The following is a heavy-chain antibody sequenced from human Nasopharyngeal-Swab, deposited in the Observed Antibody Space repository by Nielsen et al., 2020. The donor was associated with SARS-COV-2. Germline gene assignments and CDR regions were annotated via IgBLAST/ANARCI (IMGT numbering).Heavy chain of an antibody. CDR1: GGSISSSSYY. CDR3: ARGLVDVNMMLVVIGFSYWLDS. CDR2: IYYSGTT. D-gene: IGHD3-22*01. Sequence: SETLSLTCTVSGGSISSSSYYWGWIRQPPGKGLEWIGTIYYSGTTYYNPSLKSRVTISVDTSKNQFSLNLSSVTAADTAVYYCARGLVDVNMMLVVIGFSYWLDSWGQGTLVTVSS. V-gene: IGHV4-39*07. J-gene: IGHJ5*01.